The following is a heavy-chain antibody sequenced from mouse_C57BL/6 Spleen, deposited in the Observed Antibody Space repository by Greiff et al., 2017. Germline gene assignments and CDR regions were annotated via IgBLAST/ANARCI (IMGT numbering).Heavy chain of an antibody. CDR3: ARSGTTVDYFDY. J-gene: IGHJ2*01. CDR2: INPSSGYT. V-gene: IGHV1-4*01. CDR1: GYTFTSYT. D-gene: IGHD1-1*01. Sequence: QVHVKQSGAELARPGASVKMSCKASGYTFTSYTMHWVKQRPGQGLEWIGYINPSSGYTKYNQKFKDKATLTADKSSSTAYMQLSSLTSEDSAVYYCARSGTTVDYFDYWGQGTTLTVSS.